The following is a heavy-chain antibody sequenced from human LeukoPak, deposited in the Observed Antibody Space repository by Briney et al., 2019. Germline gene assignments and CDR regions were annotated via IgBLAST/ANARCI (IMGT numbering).Heavy chain of an antibody. D-gene: IGHD1-26*01. CDR2: IYTSGST. CDR3: ARGSGSTDDY. CDR1: GGSITSSYY. Sequence: SETLSLTCTVSGGSITSSYYWGWIRQPAGKGLEWIGRIYTSGSTNYNPSLKGRVTISVDTSKNQFSLKLSSVTAADTAVYYCARGSGSTDDYWGQGTLVTVSS. V-gene: IGHV4-61*02. J-gene: IGHJ4*02.